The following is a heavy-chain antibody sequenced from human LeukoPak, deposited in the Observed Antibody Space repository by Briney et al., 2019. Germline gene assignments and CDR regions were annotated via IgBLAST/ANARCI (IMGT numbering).Heavy chain of an antibody. Sequence: GGSLRLSCAASGFTFSIYSMNWVRQAPGKGLEWVSYISSSSNTIYYADSVKGRFAISRDNAKNSLYLQMNSLRPEDTAMYYCARDDFTQAGFDYWGQGTLVTVSS. CDR1: GFTFSIYS. CDR3: ARDDFTQAGFDY. V-gene: IGHV3-48*01. D-gene: IGHD3/OR15-3a*01. CDR2: ISSSSNTI. J-gene: IGHJ4*02.